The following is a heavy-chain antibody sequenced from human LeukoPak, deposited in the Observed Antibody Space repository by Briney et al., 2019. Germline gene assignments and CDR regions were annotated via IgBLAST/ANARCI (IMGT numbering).Heavy chain of an antibody. CDR1: GFTFSGSA. CDR3: SHYYDSSGYYF. J-gene: IGHJ4*02. CDR2: IRSKANSYAT. D-gene: IGHD3-22*01. Sequence: PGGSLRLSCAASGFTFSGSAMHWVRQASGKGLEWVGRIRSKANSYATAYAASVKGRFTISRDDSKNTAYLQMNSLKTEDTAVYYCSHYYDSSGYYFWGQGTLVTVSS. V-gene: IGHV3-73*01.